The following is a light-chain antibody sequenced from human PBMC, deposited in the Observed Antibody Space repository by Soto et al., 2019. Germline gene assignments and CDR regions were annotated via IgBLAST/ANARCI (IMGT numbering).Light chain of an antibody. V-gene: IGKV1-5*03. CDR1: QSISSW. J-gene: IGKJ2*01. Sequence: DIQMTQSPSTLSASVGDRVTITCRASQSISSWLAWYQQKPGKAPKLLIYKASSLESGVPSRFSGSGSGTEFTLTISSLQPDDFATYYCQQYNSYPYIFGQGTQLEIK. CDR3: QQYNSYPYI. CDR2: KAS.